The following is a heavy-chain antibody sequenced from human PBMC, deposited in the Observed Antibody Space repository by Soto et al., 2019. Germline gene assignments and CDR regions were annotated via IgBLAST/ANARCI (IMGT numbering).Heavy chain of an antibody. CDR2: IWYDGSNK. V-gene: IGHV3-33*01. CDR3: ARGPDIVVVVAAIDY. CDR1: GFTFSSYG. Sequence: GGSLRLSCAASGFTFSSYGMHWVRQAPGKGLEWVAVIWYDGSNKYYADSVKGRFTISRDNSKNTLYLQMNSLRAEDTAVYYCARGPDIVVVVAAIDYWGQGTLVTVSS. D-gene: IGHD2-15*01. J-gene: IGHJ4*02.